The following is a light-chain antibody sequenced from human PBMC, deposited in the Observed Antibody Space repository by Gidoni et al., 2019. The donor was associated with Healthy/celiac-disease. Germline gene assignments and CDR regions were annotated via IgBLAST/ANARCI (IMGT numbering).Light chain of an antibody. CDR3: QQYYSTPWT. J-gene: IGKJ1*01. CDR1: QSVLYSSNNKNY. V-gene: IGKV4-1*01. Sequence: DIVMTQSPDPLAVSLGERATINCKSSQSVLYSSNNKNYLAWYQQKPGQPPKLLIYWASTRESGGPDRFSGSGSGRDFTLTISSLQAEDVAVYYCQQYYSTPWTFGQGTKVEIK. CDR2: WAS.